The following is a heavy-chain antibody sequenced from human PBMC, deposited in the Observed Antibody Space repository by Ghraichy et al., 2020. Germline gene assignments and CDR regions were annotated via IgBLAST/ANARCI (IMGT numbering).Heavy chain of an antibody. Sequence: SETLSLTCSVSGGPINSNYWSWIRQPPGKGLEWIGWIYYSGSTIYNPSLKSRVTISVDRSKSQFSLKLASVIAAVTAVYYCARDPGVIGYNYMETFDIWGQGTTVTVSS. D-gene: IGHD5-24*01. CDR3: ARDPGVIGYNYMETFDI. CDR1: GGPINSNY. V-gene: IGHV4-59*01. CDR2: IYYSGST. J-gene: IGHJ3*02.